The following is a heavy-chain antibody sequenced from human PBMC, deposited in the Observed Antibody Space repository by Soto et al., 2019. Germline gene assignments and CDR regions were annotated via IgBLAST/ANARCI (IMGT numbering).Heavy chain of an antibody. V-gene: IGHV4-31*03. CDR3: ARDVRYCSSTMCSTPMTYYYGMDV. D-gene: IGHD2-2*02. CDR1: GGSISSGGYY. CDR2: IYYSGST. Sequence: SETLSLTCTVSGGSISSGGYYCSWSRQHRGNGLEWIGDIYYSGSTYYNPSLKSRVTISVDTSKNQFSLKLSSVTAADTAVYASARDVRYCSSTMCSTPMTYYYGMDVWGQGTTVTVSS. J-gene: IGHJ6*02.